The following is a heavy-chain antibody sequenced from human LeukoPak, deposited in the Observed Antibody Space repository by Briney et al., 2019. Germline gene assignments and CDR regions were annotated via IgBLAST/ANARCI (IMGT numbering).Heavy chain of an antibody. V-gene: IGHV4-59*01. CDR3: ARGVYIAAAQYGY. Sequence: PSETLSLTCTVSGGSISSYYWSWIRQPPGKGLEGSGYIYDSGTTNYNPSLKSRVTISVDTSKNQFSLKLSSVTAADTAVYYCARGVYIAAAQYGYWGQGTLVTVSS. CDR1: GGSISSYY. CDR2: IYDSGTT. D-gene: IGHD6-13*01. J-gene: IGHJ4*02.